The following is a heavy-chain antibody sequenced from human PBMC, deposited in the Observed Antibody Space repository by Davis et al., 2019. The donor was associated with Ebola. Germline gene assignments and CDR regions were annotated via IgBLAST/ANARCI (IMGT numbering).Heavy chain of an antibody. J-gene: IGHJ4*02. Sequence: AASVKVSCKASGYTFSNYDIHWVRQAPGQGLEWMGWINAATGNIRYSHKFQGRVTISTDTSANTAYMELSSLRSEDTAVYYCVRVWYLDYWGQGTLVTVSS. CDR2: INAATGNI. D-gene: IGHD6-13*01. CDR3: VRVWYLDY. V-gene: IGHV1-3*01. CDR1: GYTFSNYD.